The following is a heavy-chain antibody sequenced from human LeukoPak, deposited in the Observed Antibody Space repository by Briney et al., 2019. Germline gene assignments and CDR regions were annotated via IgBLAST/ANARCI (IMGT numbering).Heavy chain of an antibody. J-gene: IGHJ3*02. CDR3: ASTYYDILTGYYDAFDI. Sequence: SETLSLTCTVSGYSISSGYYWGWIRPPPGKGLEWIGSIYHSGSTYYNPSLKSRVTISVDTSKNQFSLKLSSVTAADTAVYYCASTYYDILTGYYDAFDIWGQGTMVTVSS. D-gene: IGHD3-9*01. CDR2: IYHSGST. CDR1: GYSISSGYY. V-gene: IGHV4-38-2*02.